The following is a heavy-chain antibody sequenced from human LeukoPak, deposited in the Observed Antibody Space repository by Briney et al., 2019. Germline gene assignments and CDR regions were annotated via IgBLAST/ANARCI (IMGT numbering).Heavy chain of an antibody. CDR3: ARWDSPTYYFDY. CDR2: IYYSGST. J-gene: IGHJ4*02. D-gene: IGHD1-26*01. CDR1: GLTFSAYG. V-gene: IGHV4-38-2*01. Sequence: LRLSCAASGLTFSAYGMHWVRQPPGKGLEWIGSIYYSGSTYYNPSLKSRVTLSVDTSKNQFSLKLSSVTAADTAVYYCARWDSPTYYFDYWGQGTLVTVSS.